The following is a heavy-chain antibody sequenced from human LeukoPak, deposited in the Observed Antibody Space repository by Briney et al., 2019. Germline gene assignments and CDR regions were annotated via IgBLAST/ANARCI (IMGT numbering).Heavy chain of an antibody. CDR1: GYSISSGYY. CDR3: ARPVVAATNTFDP. CDR2: IYHSGST. D-gene: IGHD2-15*01. Sequence: SETLSLTCTVSGYSISSGYYWGWIRQPPGKGLEWIGSIYHSGSTYYNPSLKSRVTISVDTSKNQFSPKLSSVTAADTAVYYCARPVVAATNTFDPWGQGTLVTVSS. V-gene: IGHV4-38-2*02. J-gene: IGHJ5*02.